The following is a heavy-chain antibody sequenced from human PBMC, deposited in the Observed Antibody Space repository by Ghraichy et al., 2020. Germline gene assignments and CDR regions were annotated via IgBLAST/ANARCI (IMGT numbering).Heavy chain of an antibody. J-gene: IGHJ5*02. V-gene: IGHV3-43*02. Sequence: LSLTCAASGFTFDDYAMHWVRQAPGKGLEWVSLISGDGGSTYYADYVKGRFTISRDNSKNSLYLQMNSLRTEDTALYYCAKDRPSSSWYWFDPWGQGTLVTVSS. CDR1: GFTFDDYA. D-gene: IGHD6-13*01. CDR3: AKDRPSSSWYWFDP. CDR2: ISGDGGST.